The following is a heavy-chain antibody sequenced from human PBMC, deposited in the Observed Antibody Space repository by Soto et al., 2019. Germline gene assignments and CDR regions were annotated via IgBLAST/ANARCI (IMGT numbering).Heavy chain of an antibody. D-gene: IGHD2-2*03. CDR3: ARIIGYCRDNDCSWTFDI. CDR1: GYSFISYW. V-gene: IGHV5-51*01. Sequence: GESLKLSCKTSGYSFISYWVAWVRQKPGKGLEWMGTFYPGDSTSTYSPSFQGQVTISVDKSISTAYLHLSSLKASDTAMYYCARIIGYCRDNDCSWTFDIWGQGTTVTVS. CDR2: FYPGDSTS. J-gene: IGHJ3*02.